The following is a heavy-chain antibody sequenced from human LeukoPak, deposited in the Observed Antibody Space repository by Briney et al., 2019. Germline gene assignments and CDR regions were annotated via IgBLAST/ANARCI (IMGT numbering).Heavy chain of an antibody. CDR3: ARGAGVRGYLFDP. CDR1: GGSISSGGYS. D-gene: IGHD3-10*01. CDR2: IYHSGST. V-gene: IGHV4-30-2*01. Sequence: PSQTLSLTCAVSGGSISSGGYSWSWIRQPPGKGLEWIGYIYHSGSTYYNPSLKSRVTISVDRSKNQFSLKLSSVTAADTAVYYCARGAGVRGYLFDPWGQGTLVTVSS. J-gene: IGHJ5*02.